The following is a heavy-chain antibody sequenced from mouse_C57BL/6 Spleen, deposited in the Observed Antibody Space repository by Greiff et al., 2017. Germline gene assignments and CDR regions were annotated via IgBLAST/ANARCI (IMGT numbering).Heavy chain of an antibody. CDR1: GFTFSSYT. D-gene: IGHD1-1*01. V-gene: IGHV5-9*01. Sequence: EVQVVESGGGLVKPGGSLKLSCAASGFTFSSYTMSWVRQTPEKRLEWVATISGGGGNTYYPDSVKGRFTISRDNAKNTLYLQMSSLRSEDTALYYCARQNYYGSSYDAMDYWGQGTSVTVSS. CDR3: ARQNYYGSSYDAMDY. J-gene: IGHJ4*01. CDR2: ISGGGGNT.